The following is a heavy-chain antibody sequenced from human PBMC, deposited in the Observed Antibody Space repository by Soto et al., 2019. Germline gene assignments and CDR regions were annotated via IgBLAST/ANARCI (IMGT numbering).Heavy chain of an antibody. D-gene: IGHD6-19*01. CDR3: AKDWGSSGWYNGFDS. CDR1: GFTLSNTG. CDR2: ISHDGFSQ. J-gene: IGHJ5*01. V-gene: IGHV3-30*18. Sequence: QVQLVESGGGVVQPGTSLRLSCVVSGFTLSNTGVHWVRQAPGKGLEWVAMISHDGFSQYYLDSVKGRFTISRDNSKNTVYLQMHSLRPEDTSVYYCAKDWGSSGWYNGFDSWGQGTLVTVSS.